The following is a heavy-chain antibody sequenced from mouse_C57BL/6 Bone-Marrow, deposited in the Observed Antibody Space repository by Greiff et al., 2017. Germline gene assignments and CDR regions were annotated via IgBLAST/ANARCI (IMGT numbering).Heavy chain of an antibody. CDR1: GYTFTSYG. CDR2: IYPRSGNT. Sequence: VKLQESGAELARPGASVKLSCKASGYTFTSYGISWVKQRTGQGLEWIGEIYPRSGNTYYNEKFKGKATLTADKSSSTAYMDLRSLTSEVFAVYFCGSRAVVVRRWSGDVWGTGTTVTVSS. CDR3: GSRAVVVRRWSGDV. V-gene: IGHV1-81*01. D-gene: IGHD1-1*01. J-gene: IGHJ1*03.